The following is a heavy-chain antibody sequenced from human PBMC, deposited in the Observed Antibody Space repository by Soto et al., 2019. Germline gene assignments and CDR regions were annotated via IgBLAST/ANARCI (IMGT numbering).Heavy chain of an antibody. CDR2: IYYSGST. Sequence: QVQLQESGPGLVKPSQTLSLTCTVSGGSISSGGYYWSWIRQPPGKGLEWIGYIYYSGSTYYNPSLKSRDSISADTSKNQFSLKLSSVTAADTAVYYCAASCVGCGGFNYYGMDVWGQGTTVTGSS. CDR3: AASCVGCGGFNYYGMDV. D-gene: IGHD2-21*01. J-gene: IGHJ6*02. V-gene: IGHV4-31*03. CDR1: GGSISSGGYY.